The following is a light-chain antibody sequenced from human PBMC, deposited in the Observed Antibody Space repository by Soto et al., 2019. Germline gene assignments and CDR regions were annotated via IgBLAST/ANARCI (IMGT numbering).Light chain of an antibody. Sequence: EIVLTQSPGNLTLSPGERATLSCRASQSVSSSYLAWYQHKPGQAPRLLIYGASSRATGIPDRFSGSGSGTDFTLTISRLEPEDFAVFYCQQYGSSPRTFGQGTKVDIK. CDR3: QQYGSSPRT. J-gene: IGKJ1*01. CDR2: GAS. V-gene: IGKV3-20*01. CDR1: QSVSSSY.